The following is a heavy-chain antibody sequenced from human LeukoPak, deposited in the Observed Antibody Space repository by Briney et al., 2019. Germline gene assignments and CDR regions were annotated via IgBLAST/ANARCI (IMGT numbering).Heavy chain of an antibody. D-gene: IGHD2-8*02. CDR2: IYFSGTT. V-gene: IGHV4-59*08. CDR1: SGSISGYI. Sequence: RPSETLSLTCTVSSGSISGYIWSWIRQPPGKGLEWVGYIYFSGTTNYNPSLKSRVAISVDTSKNQFSLKLSSVTAADSAIYYCAGHHPRNTVDFWGQGTLVTVSS. J-gene: IGHJ4*02. CDR3: AGHHPRNTVDF.